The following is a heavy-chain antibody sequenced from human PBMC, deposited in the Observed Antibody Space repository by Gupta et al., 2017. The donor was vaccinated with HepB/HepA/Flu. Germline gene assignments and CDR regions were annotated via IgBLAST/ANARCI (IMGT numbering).Heavy chain of an antibody. CDR1: GFPFSNYW. CDR2: IKQGGSEQ. J-gene: IGHJ6*02. Sequence: EVQVVESGGGLVQPGGSLRLSCAASGFPFSNYWLSWVRQAPGKGLEVVANIKQGGSEQHYVDSVKGRFTISRDNAKNSLYLQMNSLRVEDTAVYYCVREGRESYGMDVWGQGTTVTVSS. CDR3: VREGRESYGMDV. V-gene: IGHV3-7*01. D-gene: IGHD3-10*01.